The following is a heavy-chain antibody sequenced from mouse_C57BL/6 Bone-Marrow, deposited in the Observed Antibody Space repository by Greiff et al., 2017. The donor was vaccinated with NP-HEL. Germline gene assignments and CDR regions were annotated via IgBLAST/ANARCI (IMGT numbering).Heavy chain of an antibody. D-gene: IGHD2-2*01. V-gene: IGHV1-76*01. J-gene: IGHJ1*02. Sequence: QVQLKESGAELVRPGASVKLSCKTSGYIFTSYWIHWVKQRSGQGLEWIARIYPGTGSTYYIETFKGKATLPADKSSSTAYMQPSSLKSEDSTVYFGARWFRDGTGYFDVWGAGTTVTGYS. CDR3: ARWFRDGTGYFDV. CDR2: IYPGTGST. CDR1: GYIFTSYW.